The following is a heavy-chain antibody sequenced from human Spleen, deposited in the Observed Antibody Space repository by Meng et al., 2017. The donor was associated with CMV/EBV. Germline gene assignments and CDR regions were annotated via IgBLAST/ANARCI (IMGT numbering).Heavy chain of an antibody. Sequence: VQLVQSGAELRKPGASVKVSCKASGDTFTDYYMHWVRQAPGQGLEWMGCINPNSGDTNYAQKFQGRVTMTRDTSISTAYMELSRLRSDDTAVYYCTRDAHLTTVTPNWFDPWGQGTLVTVSS. D-gene: IGHD4-17*01. V-gene: IGHV1-2*02. CDR2: INPNSGDT. J-gene: IGHJ5*02. CDR1: GDTFTDYY. CDR3: TRDAHLTTVTPNWFDP.